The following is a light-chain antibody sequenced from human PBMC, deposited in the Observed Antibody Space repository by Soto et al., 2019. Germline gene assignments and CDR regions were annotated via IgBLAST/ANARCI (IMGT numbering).Light chain of an antibody. J-gene: IGKJ5*01. CDR2: AAS. CDR3: QQTNTFPST. V-gene: IGKV1D-12*01. Sequence: DIQMTQSPSSVSASVGDRVTITCRASQGIGSWLAWYQHKPGKAPKLLIYAASNLQGGVPSRFSGSGSGIDFALTINSLQPEDFATYYCQQTNTFPSTFGQGTRLEI. CDR1: QGIGSW.